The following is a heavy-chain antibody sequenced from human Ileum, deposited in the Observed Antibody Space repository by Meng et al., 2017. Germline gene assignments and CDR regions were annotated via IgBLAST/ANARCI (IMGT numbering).Heavy chain of an antibody. CDR1: GDSISSSSYY. CDR3: ARAGGYSYGYDASSPIDY. CDR2: IYHSGTT. V-gene: IGHV4-39*07. J-gene: IGHJ4*02. Sequence: SETLSLTCTVSGDSISSSSYYWGWIRQPPGKGLEWIGSIYHSGTTYYKPSLKSRVTISVDTSKNQFFLKLRFVTAADTAVYYCARAGGYSYGYDASSPIDYWGQGTLVTVSS. D-gene: IGHD5-18*01.